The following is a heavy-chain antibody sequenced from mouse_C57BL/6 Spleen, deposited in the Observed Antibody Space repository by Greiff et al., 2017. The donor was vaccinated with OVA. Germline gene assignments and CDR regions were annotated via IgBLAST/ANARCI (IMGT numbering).Heavy chain of an antibody. CDR3: ARPLYYYGSSYAY. Sequence: EVKVVESGGGLVKPGGSLKLSCAASGFTFSDYGMHWVRQAPEKGLEWVAYISSGSSTIYYADTVKGRFTISSDNAKNTLFLQMTSLRSEDTAMYYCARPLYYYGSSYAYWGQGTLVTVSA. D-gene: IGHD1-1*01. V-gene: IGHV5-17*01. J-gene: IGHJ3*01. CDR1: GFTFSDYG. CDR2: ISSGSSTI.